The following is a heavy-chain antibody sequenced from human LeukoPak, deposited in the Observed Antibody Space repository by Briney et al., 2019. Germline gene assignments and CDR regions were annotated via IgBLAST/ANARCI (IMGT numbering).Heavy chain of an antibody. CDR2: IYYSGST. D-gene: IGHD1-26*01. CDR3: ARDSMGGSYSDAFDI. Sequence: SETLSLTCTVSGDSISSYYWSWIRQPPGKGLEWIGYIYYSGSTNYNPSLKSRVTISVDTSKNQSSLKLSSVTAADTAVYYCARDSMGGSYSDAFDIWGQGTMVTVSS. V-gene: IGHV4-59*01. J-gene: IGHJ3*02. CDR1: GDSISSYY.